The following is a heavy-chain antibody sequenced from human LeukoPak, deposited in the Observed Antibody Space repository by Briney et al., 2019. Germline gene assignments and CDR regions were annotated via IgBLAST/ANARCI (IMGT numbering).Heavy chain of an antibody. J-gene: IGHJ6*02. CDR2: ISSSSSYI. V-gene: IGHV3-21*01. D-gene: IGHD3-10*01. Sequence: GGSLRLSCAASGFTFSSYSMNWVRQAPGKGLEWVSSISSSSSYIYYADSVKGRFTISRDNAKNSLYLQMNSLRAEDTAVYYCARDRITMVRGVIYDYGMDVWGQGTTVTVSS. CDR3: ARDRITMVRGVIYDYGMDV. CDR1: GFTFSSYS.